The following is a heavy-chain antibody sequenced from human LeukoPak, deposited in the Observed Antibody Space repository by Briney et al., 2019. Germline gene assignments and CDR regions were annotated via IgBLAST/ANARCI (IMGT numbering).Heavy chain of an antibody. J-gene: IGHJ4*02. D-gene: IGHD6-19*01. CDR2: ISYDGSNK. CDR3: ARGGVYSSGSYYLYYFDY. V-gene: IGHV3-30-3*01. CDR1: GFTFSSYS. Sequence: PGESLTLSCVASGFTFSSYSMHWVRQAPGKGLEWVALISYDGSNKYYAASMKGRFIISRDNSKNSLYLQMNSLRAEDTAVYYCARGGVYSSGSYYLYYFDYWGQGTLVTVSS.